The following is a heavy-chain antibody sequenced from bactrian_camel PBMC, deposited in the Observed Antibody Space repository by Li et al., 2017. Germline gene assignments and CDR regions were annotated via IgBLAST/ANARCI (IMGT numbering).Heavy chain of an antibody. D-gene: IGHD2*01. CDR3: ASIAYYSDGHYYTDSTFGY. CDR2: IIRAGRP. V-gene: IGHV3S53*01. CDR1: GYIDDGTCS. J-gene: IGHJ6*01. Sequence: VQLVESGGGLVQPGGSLRLSCVASGYIDDGTCSMGWARQAPGKQRELVASIIRAGRPSYLDSVKGRFTISQDNTKNTVYLQMNSLKSEDTALYYCASIAYYSDGHYYTDSTFGYWGQGTQVTVS.